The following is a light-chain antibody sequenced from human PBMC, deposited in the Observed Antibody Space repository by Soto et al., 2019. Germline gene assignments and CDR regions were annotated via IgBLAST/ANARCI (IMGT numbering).Light chain of an antibody. V-gene: IGLV2-14*03. Sequence: QAVVTQPASVSGSPGQSITISCTGTSSDVGGYNYVSWYQQHPGKAPKLMIYDVSNQPSGVSNRFSGSKSGNTASLSISGLQAEDEADYYCSSYTSSITLVFGGGTKLTVL. J-gene: IGLJ2*01. CDR2: DVS. CDR3: SSYTSSITLV. CDR1: SSDVGGYNY.